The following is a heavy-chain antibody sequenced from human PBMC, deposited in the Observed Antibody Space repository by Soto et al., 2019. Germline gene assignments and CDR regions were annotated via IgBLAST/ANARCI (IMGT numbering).Heavy chain of an antibody. Sequence: QVQLQESGPGLVKPSQTLSLTCTVSGDSISSAGHYWSWIRQHPGKGLEWIGYIYSSGSTYYNPSLKSRVSISLDTSKTQFSLKLSSVTAADTAVYYCARARTRFFDWSHDWGQGILVTVSS. CDR1: GDSISSAGHY. V-gene: IGHV4-31*03. CDR3: ARARTRFFDWSHD. CDR2: IYSSGST. D-gene: IGHD3-9*01. J-gene: IGHJ4*01.